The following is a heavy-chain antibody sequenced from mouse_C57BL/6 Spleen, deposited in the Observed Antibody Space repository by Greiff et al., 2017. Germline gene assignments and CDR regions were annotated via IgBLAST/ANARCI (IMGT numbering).Heavy chain of an antibody. CDR1: GYTFTDYY. CDR3: AYDGYLYAMDY. Sequence: VQLQQSGPELVKPGASVKISCKASGYTFTDYYMNWVKQSHGKSLEWIGDINPNNGGASYNQKFKGKATLTVDKSSSTAYMELRSLTSEDSAVYYCAYDGYLYAMDYWGQGTSVTVSS. D-gene: IGHD2-3*01. V-gene: IGHV1-26*01. CDR2: INPNNGGA. J-gene: IGHJ4*01.